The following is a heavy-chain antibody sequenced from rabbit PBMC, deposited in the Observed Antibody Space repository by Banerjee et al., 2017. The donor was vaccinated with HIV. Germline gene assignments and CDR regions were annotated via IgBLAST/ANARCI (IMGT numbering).Heavy chain of an antibody. CDR2: ITYRGSA. Sequence: QEQLEESGGDLVKPEGSLTLTCTASGFTLSSYWICWVRQAPGKGLEYIGYITYRGSAYYASWVNGRFTISRENTQNTLYLQLNSLTAADTATYFCARSNTYYGMDLWGPGTLVTVS. CDR3: ARSNTYYGMDL. CDR1: GFTLSSYW. J-gene: IGHJ6*01. V-gene: IGHV1S36*01.